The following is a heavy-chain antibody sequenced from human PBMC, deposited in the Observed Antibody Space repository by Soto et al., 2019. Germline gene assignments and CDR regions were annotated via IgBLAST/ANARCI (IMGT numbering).Heavy chain of an antibody. Sequence: EVQLLESGGGLVQPGGSLRLSCVGSGFFFSSYTMTWVRQAPGKGLEWVSSFSATSDNTYDADSVRGRFTISRDNSKNTPFLQMNSLTAEYTAMYYCAKARDQQWVRLPFDYWGQGILVIVSS. V-gene: IGHV3-23*01. J-gene: IGHJ4*02. CDR2: FSATSDNT. CDR1: GFFFSSYT. CDR3: AKARDQQWVRLPFDY. D-gene: IGHD6-19*01.